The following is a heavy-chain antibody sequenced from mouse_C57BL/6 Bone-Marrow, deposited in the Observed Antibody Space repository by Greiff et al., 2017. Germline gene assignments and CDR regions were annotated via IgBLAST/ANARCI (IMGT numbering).Heavy chain of an antibody. D-gene: IGHD2-1*01. CDR2: IYPGSGST. J-gene: IGHJ3*01. V-gene: IGHV1-55*01. Sequence: QVQLQQPGAELVKPGASVKMSCKASGYTFTSYWITWVKQRPGQGLEWIGDIYPGSGSTNYNEKFKSKDTLTVDTSSSTAYMQLSSLTSEDSAVYYCARGEYYGNCGGFAYWGQGTLVTVSA. CDR1: GYTFTSYW. CDR3: ARGEYYGNCGGFAY.